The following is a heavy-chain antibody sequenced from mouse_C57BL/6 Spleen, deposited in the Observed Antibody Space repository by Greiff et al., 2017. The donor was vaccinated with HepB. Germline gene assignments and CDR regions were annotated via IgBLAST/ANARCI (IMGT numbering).Heavy chain of an antibody. CDR2: IDPSDSYT. D-gene: IGHD4-1*01. V-gene: IGHV1-59*01. CDR3: ARPYLGSMDY. CDR1: GYTFTSYW. Sequence: QVQLQQPGAELVRPGTSVKLSCKASGYTFTSYWMHWVKQRPGQGLEWIGVIDPSDSYTNYNQKFKGKATLTVDTSSSTAYMQLSSLTSDDSAVYYWARPYLGSMDYWGQGTSVTVSS. J-gene: IGHJ4*01.